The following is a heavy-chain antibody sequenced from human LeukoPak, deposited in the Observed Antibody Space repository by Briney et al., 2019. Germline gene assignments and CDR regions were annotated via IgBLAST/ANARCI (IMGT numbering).Heavy chain of an antibody. V-gene: IGHV4-30-2*06. CDR2: RYESGST. J-gene: IGHJ5*02. Sequence: SETLSLTCAVSGGSVSTGAYSWTWIRQSPGKGLEWIGYRYESGSTYYNSSLKSRVTISIDQSKNQFSLKLTSVTSADTAVYYCARSAAYGGWFDPWGQGTLVTVSS. D-gene: IGHD2-2*01. CDR3: ARSAAYGGWFDP. CDR1: GGSVSTGAYS.